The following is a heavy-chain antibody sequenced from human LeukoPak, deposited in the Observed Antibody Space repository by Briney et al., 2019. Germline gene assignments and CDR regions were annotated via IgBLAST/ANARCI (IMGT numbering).Heavy chain of an antibody. D-gene: IGHD3-10*01. Sequence: GGSLRLSCAASGFTFSDYYMSWVRQAPGKGLEWVSFIRSNAYGATTEYAASVKGRFTISRDDSKSIAYLQMNSLKTEDTAVYYCNRAVYYGSGSLISLDVWGKGTTVTVSS. CDR2: IRSNAYGATT. J-gene: IGHJ6*04. CDR1: GFTFSDYY. CDR3: NRAVYYGSGSLISLDV. V-gene: IGHV3-49*04.